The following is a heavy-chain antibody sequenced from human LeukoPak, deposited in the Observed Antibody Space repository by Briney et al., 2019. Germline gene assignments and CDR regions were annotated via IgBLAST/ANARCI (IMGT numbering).Heavy chain of an antibody. V-gene: IGHV3-15*01. CDR3: TEITSADY. D-gene: IGHD1-20*01. J-gene: IGHJ4*02. CDR2: IKRKVEGGTT. Sequence: KTGGSLRLSCAASGLTLSNAWMSWVRQAPGKGLEWVGRIKRKVEGGTTDYAAPVKGGFTISRDDSKNTVYLQMNSLKTEDTAVYYCTEITSADYWGQGTLVTVSS. CDR1: GLTLSNAW.